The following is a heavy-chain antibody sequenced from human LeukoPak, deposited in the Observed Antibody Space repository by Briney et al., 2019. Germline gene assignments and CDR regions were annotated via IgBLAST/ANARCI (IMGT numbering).Heavy chain of an antibody. CDR1: GYTFTGYY. D-gene: IGHD2-2*02. Sequence: ASVKVSCKASGYTFTGYYMHWVRQAPGQGLEWMGWINPNSGGTNYAQKVQGRVTMTRDPSISTAYMELSRLRSDDTAVYYCASALLRYCSSTSCYTGGDWGQGTLVSVSS. CDR2: INPNSGGT. CDR3: ASALLRYCSSTSCYTGGD. V-gene: IGHV1-2*02. J-gene: IGHJ4*02.